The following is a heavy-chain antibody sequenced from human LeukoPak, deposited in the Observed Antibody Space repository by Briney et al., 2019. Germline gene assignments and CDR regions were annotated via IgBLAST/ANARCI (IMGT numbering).Heavy chain of an antibody. V-gene: IGHV3-7*01. CDR3: ARVPPTYYFDTLSYHHRWIYFDS. CDR1: GFTFSRYW. CDR2: INQDGSET. D-gene: IGHD3-16*02. Sequence: PGGSLRLSCEASGFTFSRYWKSWVRQAPGKGLEWVANINQDGSETNYVESLRGRLTISRDNANNSLILQMNSLRAEDTAVYYCARVPPTYYFDTLSYHHRWIYFDSWGQGTLVTVSS. J-gene: IGHJ4*02.